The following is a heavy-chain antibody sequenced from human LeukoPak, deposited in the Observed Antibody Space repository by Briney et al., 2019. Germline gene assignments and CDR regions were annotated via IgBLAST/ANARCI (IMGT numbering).Heavy chain of an antibody. CDR3: ARTAGGNSYFYYMDV. V-gene: IGHV2-70*11. CDR1: GFSLSTSGMC. Sequence: SGPTLVNPTQTLTLTCTFSGFSLSTSGMCVSWIRQPPGKALEWLARIDWDDDKYSTYLKTRLTISKDTSKNQVVLTMTKVNPEDTATYYCARTAGGNSYFYYMDVWGTGTTVTVSS. CDR2: IDWDDDK. D-gene: IGHD4-23*01. J-gene: IGHJ6*03.